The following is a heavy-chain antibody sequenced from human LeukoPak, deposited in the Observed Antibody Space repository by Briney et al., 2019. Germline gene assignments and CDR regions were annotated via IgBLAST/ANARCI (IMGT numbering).Heavy chain of an antibody. Sequence: SVKVSCKASGGTFSSYAISWVRQAPGQALEGMGGIIPIFGTANYAQKFQGRVTITTDESTSTAYMELSSLKSEDTAVYYCARDATYYDFWSGYYTLAYRLDYWGQGTLVTVSS. CDR2: IIPIFGTA. J-gene: IGHJ4*02. CDR1: GGTFSSYA. CDR3: ARDATYYDFWSGYYTLAYRLDY. V-gene: IGHV1-69*05. D-gene: IGHD3-3*01.